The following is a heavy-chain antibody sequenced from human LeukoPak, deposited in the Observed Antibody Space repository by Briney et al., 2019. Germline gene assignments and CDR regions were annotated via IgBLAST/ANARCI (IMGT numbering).Heavy chain of an antibody. CDR2: IKQDGSEK. V-gene: IGHV3-7*04. Sequence: GGSLRLSCVDSGFTFSDDWISCGCQAPGGGLQWVANIKQDGSEKSYVDSVKGRFTISRDTAKNSLYLQLNSLRAEDTAVYYCARVRPHYYFDSWGQGTLVTVSS. CDR1: GFTFSDDW. CDR3: ARVRPHYYFDS. J-gene: IGHJ4*02.